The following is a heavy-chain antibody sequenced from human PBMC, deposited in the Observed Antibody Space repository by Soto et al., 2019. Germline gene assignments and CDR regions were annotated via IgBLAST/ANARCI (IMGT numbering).Heavy chain of an antibody. D-gene: IGHD1-26*01. J-gene: IGHJ4*02. CDR1: GFVFARND. V-gene: IGHV3-23*01. CDR3: VSDPNWEWGY. Sequence: GGSLRLSCAASGFVFARNDMNWVRQRPGKGLEWVSNINYSGVSTYYSDAVKGRLTISRDNSRNILHLEMNSLTVDDTAVYYCVSDPNWEWGYWGQGTPVTVSS. CDR2: INYSGVST.